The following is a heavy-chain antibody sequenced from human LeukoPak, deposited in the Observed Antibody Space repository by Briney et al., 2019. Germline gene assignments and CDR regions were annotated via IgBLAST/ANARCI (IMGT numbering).Heavy chain of an antibody. CDR3: ARDRGWLQGYFDY. CDR2: ISSSSSTI. Sequence: GGSLRLSCAASGFTFSSYSMNWVRQAPGKGLEWVSYISSSSSTIYYADSVKGRFTISRDNAKNSLYLQMNSLRAEDTVVYYCARDRGWLQGYFDYWGQGTLVTVSS. V-gene: IGHV3-48*01. CDR1: GFTFSSYS. D-gene: IGHD5-24*01. J-gene: IGHJ4*02.